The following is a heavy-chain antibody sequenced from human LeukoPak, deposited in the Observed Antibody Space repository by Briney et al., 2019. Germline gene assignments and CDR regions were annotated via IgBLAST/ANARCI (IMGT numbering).Heavy chain of an antibody. Sequence: GGSLRLSCAASGFTFSSYAMSWGREAPGKGLEWVSPISGSGGSTYYADSVKGRFTIPRDNSKNTLYLQMNSLRAEDTAVYYCAKDRDSGSYLDCFDYWGQGTLVTVSS. V-gene: IGHV3-23*01. CDR1: GFTFSSYA. CDR3: AKDRDSGSYLDCFDY. D-gene: IGHD1-26*01. CDR2: ISGSGGST. J-gene: IGHJ4*02.